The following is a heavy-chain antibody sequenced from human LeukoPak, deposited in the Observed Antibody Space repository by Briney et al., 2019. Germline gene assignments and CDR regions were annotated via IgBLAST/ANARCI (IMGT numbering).Heavy chain of an antibody. D-gene: IGHD1-26*01. CDR3: AKDQRWESPHYLDS. J-gene: IGHJ4*02. CDR1: GNYW. V-gene: IGHV3-74*01. CDR2: INSDGSWT. Sequence: GGSLRLSCAASGNYWMHWVRQAPGKGLVWVSHINSDGSWTSYADSVKGRFTISRDNSKNTLYVQMNSLRDEDTAVYYCAKDQRWESPHYLDSWGQGTLVTVSS.